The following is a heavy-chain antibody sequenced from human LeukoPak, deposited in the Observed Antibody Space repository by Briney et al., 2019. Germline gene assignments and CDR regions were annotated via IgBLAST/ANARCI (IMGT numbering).Heavy chain of an antibody. Sequence: SETLSLTCTVSGGSISSGDYYWSWIRQPPGKGLEWIGYIYHSGSTYYNPSLKSRVTISVDRSKNQFSLKLSSVTAADTAVYYCARVPKVGATVSAFDIWGQGTMVTVSS. D-gene: IGHD1-26*01. CDR1: GGSISSGDYY. CDR3: ARVPKVGATVSAFDI. J-gene: IGHJ3*02. V-gene: IGHV4-30-2*01. CDR2: IYHSGST.